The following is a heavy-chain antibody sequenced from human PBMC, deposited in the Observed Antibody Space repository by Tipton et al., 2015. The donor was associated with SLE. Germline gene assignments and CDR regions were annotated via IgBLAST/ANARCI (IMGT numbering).Heavy chain of an antibody. CDR2: IFASGST. Sequence: TLSLTCNVSGVSIRSYFWSWIRQPPGKGLEWIGYIFASGSTNYNPSLKSRVTISVDTSKNQFSLKLTSVTAADTATYFCARDETTGRPFDPWGQGTLVTVSS. D-gene: IGHD1-1*01. V-gene: IGHV4-4*08. CDR1: GVSIRSYF. J-gene: IGHJ5*02. CDR3: ARDETTGRPFDP.